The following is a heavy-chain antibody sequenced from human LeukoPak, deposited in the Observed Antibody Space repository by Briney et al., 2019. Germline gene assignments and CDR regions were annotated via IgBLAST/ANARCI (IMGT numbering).Heavy chain of an antibody. CDR1: GGSVSSTIYY. Sequence: SETLSLTCTVSGGSVSSTIYYWGWIRQPPGKGLEWIGSIYYSGSTYYNPSLKSRVTISVDTSKNQFSLKLSSVTAADTAVYYCARGGLLGAFDIWGQGTMVTVSS. CDR2: IYYSGST. J-gene: IGHJ3*02. CDR3: ARGGLLGAFDI. V-gene: IGHV4-39*07. D-gene: IGHD2-15*01.